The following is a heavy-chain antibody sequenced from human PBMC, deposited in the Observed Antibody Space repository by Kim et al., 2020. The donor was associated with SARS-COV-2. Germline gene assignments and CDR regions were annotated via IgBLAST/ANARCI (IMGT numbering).Heavy chain of an antibody. CDR2: IYYSGST. J-gene: IGHJ3*02. Sequence: SETLSLTCTVSGGSISSGGYYWSWIRQHPGKGLEWIGYIYYSGSTYYNPSLKSRVTISVDTSKNQFSLKLSSVTAAGTAVYYCARIRRITMIVVVISGAFDIGGQGTMVTVSS. D-gene: IGHD3-22*01. V-gene: IGHV4-31*03. CDR3: ARIRRITMIVVVISGAFDI. CDR1: GGSISSGGYY.